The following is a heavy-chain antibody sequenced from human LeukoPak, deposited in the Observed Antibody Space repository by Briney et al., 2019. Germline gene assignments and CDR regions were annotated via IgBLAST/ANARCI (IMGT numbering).Heavy chain of an antibody. D-gene: IGHD5-12*01. Sequence: SQTLSLTCAVSGGSISSGGYSGSWIRQPPGKGLEWIGYIYHSGSTYYNPSLKSRVTISVDRSKNQFSLKLSSVTAADTAVYYCARAVGIVATIIDYWGQGTLVTVSS. J-gene: IGHJ4*02. CDR3: ARAVGIVATIIDY. CDR1: GGSISSGGYS. V-gene: IGHV4-30-2*01. CDR2: IYHSGST.